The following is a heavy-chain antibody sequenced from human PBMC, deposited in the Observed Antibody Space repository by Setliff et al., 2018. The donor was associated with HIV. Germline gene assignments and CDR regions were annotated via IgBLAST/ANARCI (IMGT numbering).Heavy chain of an antibody. CDR1: GFTFSSHP. D-gene: IGHD2-2*01. V-gene: IGHV3-30*04. CDR3: AREAGKYQVLSPGSWFDP. CDR2: ISYDGSQK. J-gene: IGHJ5*02. Sequence: GGSLRVSCAASGFTFSSHPLHWVRQAPGKGLEWMTVISYDGSQKYYADSVKGRFTISRDNYKNTLYLQMNDLRSVDTAVYYCAREAGKYQVLSPGSWFDPWGQGTLVTVSS.